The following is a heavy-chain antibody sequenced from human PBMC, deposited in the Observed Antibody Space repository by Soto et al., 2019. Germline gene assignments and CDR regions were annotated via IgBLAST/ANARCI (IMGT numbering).Heavy chain of an antibody. CDR1: GGTFSSYT. D-gene: IGHD3-16*01. J-gene: IGHJ6*02. CDR2: IIPILGIA. V-gene: IGHV1-69*02. Sequence: QVQLVQSGAEVKKPGSSVKVSCKASGGTFSSYTISWVRQAPGQGLEWMGRIIPILGIANYAQKFQGRVTNTADKSTSTAYMEVSSLRSEDTAVYYCASGGGRIGYYYGMDVCGQGTTVTVSS. CDR3: ASGGGRIGYYYGMDV.